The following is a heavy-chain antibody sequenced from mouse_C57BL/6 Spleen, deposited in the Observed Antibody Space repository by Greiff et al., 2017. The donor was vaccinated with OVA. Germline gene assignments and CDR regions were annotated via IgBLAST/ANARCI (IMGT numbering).Heavy chain of an antibody. J-gene: IGHJ1*03. CDR1: GFTFTDYY. CDR3: ASPYGNYGYWYVDV. CDR2: IRNKANGYTT. V-gene: IGHV7-3*01. D-gene: IGHD2-1*01. Sequence: DVKLVESGGGLVQPGGSLSLSCAASGFTFTDYYMSWVRQPPGKALEWLGFIRNKANGYTTEYSASVKGRFTISRDNSQSILYLQMNALRAEDSATYCCASPYGNYGYWYVDVWGTGTTVTVSS.